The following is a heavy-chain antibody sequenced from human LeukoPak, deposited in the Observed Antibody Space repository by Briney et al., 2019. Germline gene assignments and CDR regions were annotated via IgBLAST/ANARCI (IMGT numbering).Heavy chain of an antibody. Sequence: ASVKVSCKASGYTFTSYYMHWVRPAPGQGLEWMGIINPSGGSTSYAQKFQGRVTMTRDMSTSTVYMELSSLRSEDTAVYYCAREQEDPSTHLTDAFDIWGQGTMVTVSS. J-gene: IGHJ3*02. CDR2: INPSGGST. CDR3: AREQEDPSTHLTDAFDI. CDR1: GYTFTSYY. V-gene: IGHV1-46*01.